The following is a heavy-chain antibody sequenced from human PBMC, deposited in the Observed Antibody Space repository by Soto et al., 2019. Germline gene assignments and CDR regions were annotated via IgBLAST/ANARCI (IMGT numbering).Heavy chain of an antibody. Sequence: PSETLSLTCAVSGDSIISGYYWGWIRQPPGKGLEWIGSIYHSGSTYYNPSLKSRVTISVDTSKNQFSLKLSSVTAADTAVYYCARSGYSSGWYFDYWGQGTLVTVSS. CDR2: IYHSGST. J-gene: IGHJ4*02. D-gene: IGHD6-19*01. CDR1: GDSIISGYY. CDR3: ARSGYSSGWYFDY. V-gene: IGHV4-38-2*01.